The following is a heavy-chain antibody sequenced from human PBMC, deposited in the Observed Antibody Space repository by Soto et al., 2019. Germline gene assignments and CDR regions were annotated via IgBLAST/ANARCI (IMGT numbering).Heavy chain of an antibody. V-gene: IGHV3-23*01. CDR3: PNECSGSYDPIYY. CDR1: GFTFSSYA. Sequence: RVSLRLSCAASGFTFSSYAMSWVRQAPGKGLEWVSAISGSGGSTYYADSVKGRFTISRDNSKNTLYLQMNSLRADDTAVYQCPNECSGSYDPIYYCGQGTLVPLSS. D-gene: IGHD1-26*01. J-gene: IGHJ4*02. CDR2: ISGSGGST.